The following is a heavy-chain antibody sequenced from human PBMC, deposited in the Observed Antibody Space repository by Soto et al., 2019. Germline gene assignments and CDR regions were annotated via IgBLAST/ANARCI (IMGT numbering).Heavy chain of an antibody. CDR1: GFTFSSYG. CDR3: ASFVVDYYGMDV. V-gene: IGHV3-33*01. D-gene: IGHD2-15*01. J-gene: IGHJ6*02. Sequence: GGSLRLSCAASGFTFSSYGMHWVRQAPGKGLEWVAVIWYDGSNKYYADSVKGRFTISRDNSKNTLYLQMNSLRAEDTAVYYCASFVVDYYGMDVWGQGTTVTVSS. CDR2: IWYDGSNK.